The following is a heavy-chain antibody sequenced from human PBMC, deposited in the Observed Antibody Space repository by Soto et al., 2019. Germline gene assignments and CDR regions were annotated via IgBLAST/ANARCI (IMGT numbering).Heavy chain of an antibody. CDR3: ARGPGIAVANRPYYFDY. V-gene: IGHV1-69*01. J-gene: IGHJ4*02. Sequence: QVQLVQSGAEVKKPGSSVKVSCKASGGTFSSYAISWVRQAPGQGLEWMGGIIPILGTANYAQKFQGRVTITADESTSTAYMERSSLRSEDTAVYYCARGPGIAVANRPYYFDYWGQGTLVTVSS. CDR1: GGTFSSYA. D-gene: IGHD6-19*01. CDR2: IIPILGTA.